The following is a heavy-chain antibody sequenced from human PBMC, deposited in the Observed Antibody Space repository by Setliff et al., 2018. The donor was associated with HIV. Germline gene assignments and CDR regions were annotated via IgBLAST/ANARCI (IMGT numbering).Heavy chain of an antibody. CDR2: VRGIAYGGTT. D-gene: IGHD4-17*01. Sequence: PGGSLRLSCAASGFTFSDYYMNWFRQAPGRGLEWVGLVRGIAYGGTTEYAASVRGRFTISRDDSKNIAYLQMNSLKTEDTAVYFCTRDGGGDYGVYAPDYWGQGTLVTVSS. V-gene: IGHV3-49*03. CDR1: GFTFSDYY. J-gene: IGHJ4*02. CDR3: TRDGGGDYGVYAPDY.